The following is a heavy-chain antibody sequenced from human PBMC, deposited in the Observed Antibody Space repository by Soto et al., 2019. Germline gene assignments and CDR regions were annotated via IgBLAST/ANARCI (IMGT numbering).Heavy chain of an antibody. V-gene: IGHV3-7*05. J-gene: IGHJ4*02. Sequence: PGGSLRLSCAASGFTFSSYWMSWVRQAPGKGLEWVANIKQDGSEKYYVDSVKGRFTISRDNAKNSLYLQMNSLRAEDTAVYYCARPFCSSTSCIDYWGQGTLVTVSS. CDR1: GFTFSSYW. D-gene: IGHD2-2*01. CDR3: ARPFCSSTSCIDY. CDR2: IKQDGSEK.